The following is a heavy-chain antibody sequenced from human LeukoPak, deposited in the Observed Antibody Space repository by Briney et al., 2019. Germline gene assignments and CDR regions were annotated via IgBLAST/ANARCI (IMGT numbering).Heavy chain of an antibody. CDR2: ISHSGSSI. CDR3: AMALDY. CDR1: GFTFSNYL. V-gene: IGHV3-23*01. Sequence: GGSLRLSCVTSGFTFSNYLMNWVRQAPGKGLEWVSGISHSGSSIYYADSVKGRFTISRDNSKNTLYLQMDRLRVEDTAVYYCAMALDYWGQGTLVTVSS. J-gene: IGHJ4*02.